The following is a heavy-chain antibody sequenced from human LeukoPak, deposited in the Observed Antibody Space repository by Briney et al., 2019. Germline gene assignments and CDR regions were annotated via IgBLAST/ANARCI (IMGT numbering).Heavy chain of an antibody. V-gene: IGHV3-7*01. CDR1: GFAFTTFW. CDR3: ARDPYSGLFDY. Sequence: GGSLRLSCAASGFAFTTFWMSWVRQAPGKGLEWVANIKQDGSERYYVDSVKGRFTISRDNAKNSLYLQMNSLRAEDTAVYYCARDPYSGLFDYWGQGTLVTVSS. J-gene: IGHJ4*02. CDR2: IKQDGSER. D-gene: IGHD4-11*01.